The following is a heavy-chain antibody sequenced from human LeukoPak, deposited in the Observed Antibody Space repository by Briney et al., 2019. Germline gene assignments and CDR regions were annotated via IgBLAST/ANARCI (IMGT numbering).Heavy chain of an antibody. CDR2: IYYSGST. D-gene: IGHD6-13*01. J-gene: IGHJ4*02. Sequence: SETLSLTCTVSGGSISSGGYYWSWIRQHPGKGLEWLGYIYYSGSTYYNPSLKSRVTISVDTSKNQFSLKLSSVTAADTAVYYCARAGIAAAGSCDYWGQGTLVTVSS. CDR1: GGSISSGGYY. CDR3: ARAGIAAAGSCDY. V-gene: IGHV4-31*03.